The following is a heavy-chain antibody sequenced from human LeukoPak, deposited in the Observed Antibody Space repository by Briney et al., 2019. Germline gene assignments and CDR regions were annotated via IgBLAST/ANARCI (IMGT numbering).Heavy chain of an antibody. J-gene: IGHJ4*02. CDR1: GFSIRGYW. CDR2: IKSDGSWT. D-gene: IGHD5-12*01. V-gene: IGHV3-74*01. CDR3: VRDGDAYDFDL. Sequence: PGGSLRFSCAASGFSIRGYWMHWVRQAPGKGLMWVSRIKSDGSWTNHADSVRGRFTISRDNAKNTLFLQMVGLRAEDTAIYYCVRDGDAYDFDLWGQGILVTVSS.